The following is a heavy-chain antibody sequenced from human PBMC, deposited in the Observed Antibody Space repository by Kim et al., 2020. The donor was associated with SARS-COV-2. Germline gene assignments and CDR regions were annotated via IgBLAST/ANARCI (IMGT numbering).Heavy chain of an antibody. J-gene: IGHJ4*02. V-gene: IGHV4-39*07. Sequence: SETLSLTCTVSGGSISSSSYYWGWIRQPPGKGLEWIGSIYYSGSTYYNPSLKSRVTISVDTSKNQFSLKLSSVTAADTAVYYCARRSVLSGWYDYWGQGTLVTVSS. CDR3: ARRSVLSGWYDY. CDR2: IYYSGST. CDR1: GGSISSSSYY. D-gene: IGHD6-19*01.